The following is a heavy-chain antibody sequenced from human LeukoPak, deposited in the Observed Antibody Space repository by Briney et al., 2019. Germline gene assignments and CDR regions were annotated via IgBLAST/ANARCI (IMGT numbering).Heavy chain of an antibody. CDR1: GYTFTGYY. CDR2: INPNRGGT. CDR3: ARLYYYDSSGSYYFDQ. J-gene: IGHJ4*02. D-gene: IGHD3-22*01. V-gene: IGHV1-2*02. Sequence: ASVKVSRMACGYTFTGYYMHWVRQAPGQGLEWMGWINPNRGGTNYAQKFQGRVTMTRDTSISTAYMELSRLTSDDTAVYYCARLYYYDSSGSYYFDQWGQGTLVTVSS.